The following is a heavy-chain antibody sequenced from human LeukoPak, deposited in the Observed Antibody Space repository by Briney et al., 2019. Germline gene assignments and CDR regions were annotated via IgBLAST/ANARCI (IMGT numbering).Heavy chain of an antibody. CDR2: IYSGGST. CDR3: AGYSSSWPDYFDY. J-gene: IGHJ4*02. D-gene: IGHD6-13*01. CDR1: GFTVSSNY. V-gene: IGHV3-66*01. Sequence: PGGSLRLSCAASGFTVSSNYMSWVRQAPGKGLEWVSVIYSGGSTYYADSVKGRFTISRDNSKNTLYLQMNSLRAEDTAVYYCAGYSSSWPDYFDYWGQGTLVTVSS.